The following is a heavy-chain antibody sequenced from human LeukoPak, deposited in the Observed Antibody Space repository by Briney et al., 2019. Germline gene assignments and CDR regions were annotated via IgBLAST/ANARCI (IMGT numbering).Heavy chain of an antibody. D-gene: IGHD3-10*01. CDR3: ARVSRVRGVNPFDY. V-gene: IGHV1-18*01. CDR2: ISTYNGNT. Sequence: ASVKVSCKASGHTFTSYGISWVRQAPGQGLEWMGWISTYNGNTNYAQKLQGRVTMTTDTSTSTAYMELRSLRSDDTAVYYCARVSRVRGVNPFDYWGQGTLVTVSS. J-gene: IGHJ4*02. CDR1: GHTFTSYG.